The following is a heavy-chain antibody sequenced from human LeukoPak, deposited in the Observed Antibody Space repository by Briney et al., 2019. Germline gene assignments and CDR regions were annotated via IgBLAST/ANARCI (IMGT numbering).Heavy chain of an antibody. D-gene: IGHD2-21*02. Sequence: SETLSLTCTVSGYSISNGYYWGWIRQPPGKGLEWIGFIFHSGSTFYNPSLKSRVTISVDTSKNQFSLKLSSVTAADTALYYCARDRGDSRIYYYYYMDVWGKGTTVTISS. CDR3: ARDRGDSRIYYYYYMDV. J-gene: IGHJ6*03. CDR1: GYSISNGYY. CDR2: IFHSGST. V-gene: IGHV4-38-2*02.